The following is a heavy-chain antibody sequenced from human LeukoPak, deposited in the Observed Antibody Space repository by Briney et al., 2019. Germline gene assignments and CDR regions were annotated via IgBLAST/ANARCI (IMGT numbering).Heavy chain of an antibody. CDR1: GFTFSDYY. CDR3: AKCLEHFDGFDY. J-gene: IGHJ4*02. D-gene: IGHD3-9*01. Sequence: PGGSLRLSCAASGFTFSDYYMSWIRQAPGKGLEWISYISSGSSTIYYADSVKGRFTVSRDNSKNTLYLQMNSLRAEDTAVYSCAKCLEHFDGFDYWGQGTLVTVSS. V-gene: IGHV3-11*04. CDR2: ISSGSSTI.